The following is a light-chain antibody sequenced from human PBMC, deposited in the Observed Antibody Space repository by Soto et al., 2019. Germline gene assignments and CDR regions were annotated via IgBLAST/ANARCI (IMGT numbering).Light chain of an antibody. Sequence: EILMTQSPVTLSVSPGERATLSCRASQSVSSNLAWYQQKLGQAPSLLIYGAFTRATGIPARFSGTGSGTEFTLTISSLQSEDFALYYCQQYNDWPLTFGQGTKVDIK. J-gene: IGKJ1*01. V-gene: IGKV3-15*01. CDR1: QSVSSN. CDR2: GAF. CDR3: QQYNDWPLT.